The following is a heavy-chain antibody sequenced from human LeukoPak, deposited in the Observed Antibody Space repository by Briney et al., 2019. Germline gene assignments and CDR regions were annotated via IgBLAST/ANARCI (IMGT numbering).Heavy chain of an antibody. Sequence: GGSLRLSCAASGFTFDDYAMHWVRQAPGKGLEWVSGISWSSGIIGYADSVKGRFTISRDNAKNSLYLQMDSLRAEDTALYYCAKDTGKPTDAITMEDNAFDIWGQGTMVTVSS. V-gene: IGHV3-9*01. CDR1: GFTFDDYA. CDR2: ISWSSGII. D-gene: IGHD3-3*01. J-gene: IGHJ3*02. CDR3: AKDTGKPTDAITMEDNAFDI.